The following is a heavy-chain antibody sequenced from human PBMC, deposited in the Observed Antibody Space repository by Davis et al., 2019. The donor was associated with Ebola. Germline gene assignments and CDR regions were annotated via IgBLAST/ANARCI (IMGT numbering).Heavy chain of an antibody. CDR2: IRQDGTEK. J-gene: IGHJ4*02. CDR1: GFTFSSYW. CDR3: ARDTRGGWELDY. V-gene: IGHV3-7*01. D-gene: IGHD6-19*01. Sequence: GGSLRLSCTASGFTFSSYWMSWVRQAPGKGLEWVANIRQDGTEKFYVDSVKGRFTISRDNAKKSVYLQMNSLRAEDTAVYYCARDTRGGWELDYWGQGTLVTVSS.